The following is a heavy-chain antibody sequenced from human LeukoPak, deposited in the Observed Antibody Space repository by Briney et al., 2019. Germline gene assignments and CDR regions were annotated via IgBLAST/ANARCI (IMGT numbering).Heavy chain of an antibody. CDR2: ISGSGGST. V-gene: IGHV3-23*01. CDR1: GFTFSSYA. J-gene: IGHJ4*02. CDR3: ATPGPYYDFWSGYYRFDY. Sequence: PGGSLRLSCAASGFTFSSYAMSWVRQAPGKGLEWVSAISGSGGSTYYADSVKGRFTISRDNSKNTLYLQMNSLRAEDTAVYYCATPGPYYDFWSGYYRFDYWGQGTLVTVSS. D-gene: IGHD3-3*01.